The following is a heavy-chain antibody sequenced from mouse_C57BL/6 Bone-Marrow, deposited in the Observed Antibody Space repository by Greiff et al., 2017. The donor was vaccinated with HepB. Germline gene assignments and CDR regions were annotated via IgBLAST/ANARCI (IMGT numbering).Heavy chain of an antibody. CDR3: AYSNYGFAY. CDR2: IHPNSGST. J-gene: IGHJ3*01. CDR1: GYTFTSYW. Sequence: VQLQQPGAELVKPVASVKLSCKASGYTFTSYWMHWVKQRPGQGLEWIGMIHPNSGSTNYNEKFKSKATLTVDKSSSTAYMQLSSLTSEDSAVYYCAYSNYGFAYWGQGTLVTVSA. V-gene: IGHV1-64*01. D-gene: IGHD2-5*01.